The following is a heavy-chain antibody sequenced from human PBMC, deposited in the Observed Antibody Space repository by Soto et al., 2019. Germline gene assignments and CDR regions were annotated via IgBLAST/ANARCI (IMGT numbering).Heavy chain of an antibody. D-gene: IGHD3-22*01. J-gene: IGHJ4*02. V-gene: IGHV3-15*07. CDR3: TTEFDYYDSTGYYYFTDY. Sequence: SVSNAWMNWVRQAPGKGLEWVGRIKSKTDGGTTDYAAPVKGRFTISRDDSKDTLYLQMNSLKTEDTAVYYCTTEFDYYDSTGYYYFTDYWGQGALVTVSS. CDR2: IKSKTDGGTT. CDR1: SVSNAW.